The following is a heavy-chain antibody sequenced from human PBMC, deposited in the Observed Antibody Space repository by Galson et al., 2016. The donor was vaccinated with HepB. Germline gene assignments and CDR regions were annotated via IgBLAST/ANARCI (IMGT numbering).Heavy chain of an antibody. V-gene: IGHV3-30-3*01. Sequence: SLRLSCAASGFTFSDYYMSWIRQAPGKGLEWVAVISYDGSNKYYADSVKGRFTISRDNSKNTLYLQMNSLRAEDTAVYYCARSRIIYCSSTSCYDAFDIWGQGTMVTVSS. D-gene: IGHD2-2*01. CDR1: GFTFSDYY. CDR3: ARSRIIYCSSTSCYDAFDI. CDR2: ISYDGSNK. J-gene: IGHJ3*02.